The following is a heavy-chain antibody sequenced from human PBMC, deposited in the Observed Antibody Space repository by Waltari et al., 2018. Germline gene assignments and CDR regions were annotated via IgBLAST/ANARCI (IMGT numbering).Heavy chain of an antibody. CDR1: GYTFTGYY. V-gene: IGHV1-2*02. D-gene: IGHD1-26*01. CDR3: AREGDSGSLSFDP. CDR2: INPNSGGT. Sequence: QVQLVQSGAEVKKPGASVKVSCKASGYTFTGYYMHWVRQAPGQGLEWMGWINPNSGGTNDAQKFQGRVTMTRDTSIRIAYMELSRLRSDDTAVYYCAREGDSGSLSFDPWGQGTLVTVSS. J-gene: IGHJ5*02.